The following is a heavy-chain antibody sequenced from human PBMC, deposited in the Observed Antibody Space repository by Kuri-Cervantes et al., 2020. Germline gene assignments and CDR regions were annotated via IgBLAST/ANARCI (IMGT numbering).Heavy chain of an antibody. J-gene: IGHJ5*02. Sequence: SETLSLTCTVSGGSISSSSYYWGWIRQPPGKGLGWIGSIYYSGSTYYNPSLKSRVTISVDTSKNQFSLKLSSVTAADTAVYYCASWGRLGDYYDSSGLPWGQGTLVTVSS. D-gene: IGHD3-22*01. CDR1: GGSISSSSYY. CDR2: IYYSGST. CDR3: ASWGRLGDYYDSSGLP. V-gene: IGHV4-39*01.